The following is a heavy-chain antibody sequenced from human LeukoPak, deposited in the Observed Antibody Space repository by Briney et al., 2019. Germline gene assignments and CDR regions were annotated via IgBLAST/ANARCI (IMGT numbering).Heavy chain of an antibody. CDR3: AAYYYDSSGYYWGGNY. D-gene: IGHD3-22*01. V-gene: IGHV3-30-3*01. Sequence: GGSLRLSCAASGFTFSSYAMHWVRQAPGKGLEWVAVISYDGSNKYYADSVKGRFTISRDNSKNTLYLQMNSLRAEDTAVYYCAAYYYDSSGYYWGGNYWGQGTLVTVSS. CDR2: ISYDGSNK. J-gene: IGHJ4*02. CDR1: GFTFSSYA.